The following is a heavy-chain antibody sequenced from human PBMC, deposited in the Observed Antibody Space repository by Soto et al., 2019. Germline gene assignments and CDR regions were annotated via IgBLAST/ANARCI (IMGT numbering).Heavy chain of an antibody. D-gene: IGHD4-17*01. Sequence: VSLTCLVSGYSTRTWYYCGWVRQAPGEGLVWIGSVYPRESIYYNAATKSRAPISVDTCKNQFSLKLSSVTAADTAVYDRASAPAKDYPYSWFDPWGQGTLVTVSA. CDR3: ASAPAKDYPYSWFDP. V-gene: IGHV4-38-2*01. CDR2: VYPRESI. CDR1: GYSTRTWYY. J-gene: IGHJ5*02.